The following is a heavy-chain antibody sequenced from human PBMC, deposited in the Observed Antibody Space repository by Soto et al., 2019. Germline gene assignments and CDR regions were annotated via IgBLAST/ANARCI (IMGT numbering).Heavy chain of an antibody. CDR2: IIPIFGTA. Sequence: SVNVSCKASGGTLSSYAISWVRQAPGQGLELMGGIIPIFGTANYAQKFQGRVTITAXXXXXXAXMXLXXRXSEXTAVYYCARVRLERRRIFDYWGQGTLVTVSS. CDR3: ARVRLERRRIFDY. J-gene: IGHJ4*02. V-gene: IGHV1-69*13. CDR1: GGTLSSYA. D-gene: IGHD1-1*01.